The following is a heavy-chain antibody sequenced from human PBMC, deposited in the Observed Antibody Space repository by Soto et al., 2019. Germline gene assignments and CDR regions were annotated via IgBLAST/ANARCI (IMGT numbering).Heavy chain of an antibody. D-gene: IGHD3-3*01. Sequence: LRLSCAASGFTFDDYAMHWVRQAPGKGLEWVSGISWNSGSIGYADSVKGRFTISRDNAKNSLYLQMNSLRAEDTALYYCAKDRAYYDFWSGPFDYWGQGTLVTVSS. CDR3: AKDRAYYDFWSGPFDY. J-gene: IGHJ4*02. CDR2: ISWNSGSI. CDR1: GFTFDDYA. V-gene: IGHV3-9*01.